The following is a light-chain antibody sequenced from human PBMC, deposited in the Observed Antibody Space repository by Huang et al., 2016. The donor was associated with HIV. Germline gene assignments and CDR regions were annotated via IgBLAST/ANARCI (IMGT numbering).Light chain of an antibody. CDR2: DAS. Sequence: DIQMTQSPSSLSASVGDRVTITCQASQDITNYLNWYQQKPGKAPKLLIYDASNLETGGPSRFSGSGSGTDFTLTIRSLQPGDIATYYCQQYDNVPYTFGQGTKLEIK. CDR3: QQYDNVPYT. CDR1: QDITNY. J-gene: IGKJ2*01. V-gene: IGKV1-33*01.